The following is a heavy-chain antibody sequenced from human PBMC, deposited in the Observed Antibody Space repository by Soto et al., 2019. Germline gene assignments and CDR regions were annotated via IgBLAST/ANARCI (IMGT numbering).Heavy chain of an antibody. CDR1: GYTFTTYG. J-gene: IGHJ5*02. Sequence: ASVKVSCKASGYTFTTYGINCVRQAPGQGLEWMGWISAYNGNTNYAQKLQGRVTMTTDTSTSTAYMELRSLRSDDTAVYYCARDLIAVRPGWFDPWGQGTLVTVSS. D-gene: IGHD6-6*01. V-gene: IGHV1-18*01. CDR3: ARDLIAVRPGWFDP. CDR2: ISAYNGNT.